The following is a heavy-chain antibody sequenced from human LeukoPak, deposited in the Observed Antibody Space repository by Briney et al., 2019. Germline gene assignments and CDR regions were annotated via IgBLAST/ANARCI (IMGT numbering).Heavy chain of an antibody. V-gene: IGHV4-59*01. Sequence: SETLSLTCTVSGGSIISYYWSWIRQPPGKGLEWIGYIYYSGSTNYNPSLKSRVTISVDTSKNQFSLKLSSVTAADTAVYYCARDLIYYDSSGYHNDAFDIWGQGTMVTVSS. CDR1: GGSIISYY. CDR2: IYYSGST. D-gene: IGHD3-22*01. J-gene: IGHJ3*02. CDR3: ARDLIYYDSSGYHNDAFDI.